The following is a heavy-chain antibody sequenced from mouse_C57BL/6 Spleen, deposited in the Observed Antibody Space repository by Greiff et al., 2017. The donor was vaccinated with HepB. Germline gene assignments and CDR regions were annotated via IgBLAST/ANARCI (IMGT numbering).Heavy chain of an antibody. J-gene: IGHJ2*01. Sequence: LEESGAELARPGASVKLSCKASGYTFTSYGISWVKQRTGQGLEWIGEIYPRSGNTYYNEKFKGKATLTADKSSSTAYMELRSLTSEDSAVYFCARSSSYDYDAYWGQGTTLTVSS. V-gene: IGHV1-81*01. CDR3: ARSSSYDYDAY. CDR2: IYPRSGNT. D-gene: IGHD2-4*01. CDR1: GYTFTSYG.